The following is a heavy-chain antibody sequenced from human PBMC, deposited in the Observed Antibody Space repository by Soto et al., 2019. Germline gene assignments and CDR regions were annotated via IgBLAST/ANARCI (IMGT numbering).Heavy chain of an antibody. CDR1: GYTFTSYY. CDR2: INPSGGSA. Sequence: QVQLVQSGAEVKKPGASVKVSCKASGYTFTSYYMHWVRQAPGQGLEWMGMINPSGGSASYTQKFQGRVTMTRDTSTNTIYMELSSLRSEDTAVYYCARSHYYGSGAYTPDDNWGQGTLVSVSS. V-gene: IGHV1-46*03. D-gene: IGHD3-10*01. J-gene: IGHJ4*02. CDR3: ARSHYYGSGAYTPDDN.